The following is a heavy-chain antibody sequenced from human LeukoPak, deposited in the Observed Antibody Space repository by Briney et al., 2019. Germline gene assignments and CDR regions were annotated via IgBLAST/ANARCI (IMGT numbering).Heavy chain of an antibody. CDR3: AKSARPRIAVAEFDY. J-gene: IGHJ4*02. Sequence: WASLRLSCAAPGFTLCSYSQSWVRPAPGKGLGWGSPISGSGGSTYYADSVKGRFTISRDNSKNTLYLQMNSLRAEDTAVYYCAKSARPRIAVAEFDYWGQGTLVTVSS. V-gene: IGHV3-23*01. CDR1: GFTLCSYS. CDR2: ISGSGGST. D-gene: IGHD6-19*01.